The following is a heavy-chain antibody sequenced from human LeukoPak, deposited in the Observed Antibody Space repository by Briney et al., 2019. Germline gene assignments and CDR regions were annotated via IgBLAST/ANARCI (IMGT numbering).Heavy chain of an antibody. Sequence: SETLSLTCTVSGGSISSSNYYWGWIRQPPGKGLEWIGEINHSGGTNYNPSLKSRVTISVDTSKNQFSLKLSSVTAADTAVYYCASAMIGVPDDAFDIWGQGTMVTVSS. D-gene: IGHD3-22*01. J-gene: IGHJ3*02. V-gene: IGHV4-39*07. CDR2: INHSGGT. CDR1: GGSISSSNYY. CDR3: ASAMIGVPDDAFDI.